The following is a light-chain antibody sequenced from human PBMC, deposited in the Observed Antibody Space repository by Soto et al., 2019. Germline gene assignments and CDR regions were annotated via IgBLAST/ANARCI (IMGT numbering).Light chain of an antibody. J-gene: IGLJ1*01. Sequence: QSALTQPPSASGSPGQSLTISCTGTKSDIGVYDFVSWYQHHPGKAPRLIIYEVVQRPSGVPDRFSGSKSGNTASLTVSGLQAADEADYFCKSYAGSNTYVFGSGTKLTVL. CDR2: EVV. CDR3: KSYAGSNTYV. V-gene: IGLV2-8*01. CDR1: KSDIGVYDF.